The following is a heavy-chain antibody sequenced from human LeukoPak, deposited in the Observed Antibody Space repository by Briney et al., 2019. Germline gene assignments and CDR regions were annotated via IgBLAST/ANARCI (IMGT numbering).Heavy chain of an antibody. CDR3: ARQEPGNWFDP. D-gene: IGHD1-26*01. Sequence: SETLSLTCAVSGYSINSGDYWGWIRQPPGKGLEWIGIIYHSGNTYYNPSLKSRVTISVDTSKKHFSLKLSSVTAADTAVYYCARQEPGNWFDPWGQGTLVTVSS. V-gene: IGHV4-38-2*01. CDR2: IYHSGNT. CDR1: GYSINSGDY. J-gene: IGHJ5*02.